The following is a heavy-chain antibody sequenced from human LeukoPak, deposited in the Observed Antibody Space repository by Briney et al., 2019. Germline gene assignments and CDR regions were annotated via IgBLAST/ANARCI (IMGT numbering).Heavy chain of an antibody. J-gene: IGHJ4*02. Sequence: SETLSLTCTVFGGSISSGDYYWSWIRQPPGTGLEWIGYIYYSGSTYYNPSLKSRVTISVDTSKNQFSLKLSSVTAADTAVYYCAREVKGTVGYWGQGTLVTVSS. CDR2: IYYSGST. CDR3: AREVKGTVGY. D-gene: IGHD2-15*01. CDR1: GGSISSGDYY. V-gene: IGHV4-30-4*08.